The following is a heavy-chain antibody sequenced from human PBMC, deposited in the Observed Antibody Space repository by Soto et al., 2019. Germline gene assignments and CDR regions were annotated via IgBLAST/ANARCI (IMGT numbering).Heavy chain of an antibody. CDR1: GFTFSSYA. CDR2: ISYDGSNK. V-gene: IGHV3-30-3*01. Sequence: QPGGSLRLSCAASGFTFSSYAMHWVRQAPGKGLEWVAVISYDGSNKYYADSVKGRFTISRDNSKNTLYLQMNSLRAEDTAVYYCARDFLRFGLLYYFDYWGQGTLVTVSS. J-gene: IGHJ4*02. CDR3: ARDFLRFGLLYYFDY. D-gene: IGHD2-15*01.